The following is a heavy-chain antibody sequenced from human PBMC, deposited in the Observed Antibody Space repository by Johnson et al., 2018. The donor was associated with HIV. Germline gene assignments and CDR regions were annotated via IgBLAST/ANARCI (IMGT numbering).Heavy chain of an antibody. CDR2: ISSSGNTI. CDR1: GFTFSDYH. V-gene: IGHV3-11*04. Sequence: LVQPGGSLRLSCAASGFTFSDYHMSWIRQAPGKGLEWVSYISSSGNTIYNADSVKARFTISRDNAKNTLYLQMNSLRAEDTAVYYCARSTVTTFIVFDIWGQGTMVTVSS. CDR3: ARSTVTTFIVFDI. J-gene: IGHJ3*02. D-gene: IGHD4-17*01.